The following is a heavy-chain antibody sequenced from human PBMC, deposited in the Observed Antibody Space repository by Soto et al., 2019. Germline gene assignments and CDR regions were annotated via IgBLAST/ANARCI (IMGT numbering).Heavy chain of an antibody. Sequence: GGSLRLSCAASGFTFSSYSMNWVRQAPGKGLEWVSAISGSGGSTYYADSVKGRFTISRDNSKNTLYLQMNSLRAEDTAFYYFAKFAGMTTVITCLDYWVQGTLVTVSS. V-gene: IGHV3-23*01. CDR1: GFTFSSYS. CDR2: ISGSGGST. D-gene: IGHD4-17*01. CDR3: AKFAGMTTVITCLDY. J-gene: IGHJ4*02.